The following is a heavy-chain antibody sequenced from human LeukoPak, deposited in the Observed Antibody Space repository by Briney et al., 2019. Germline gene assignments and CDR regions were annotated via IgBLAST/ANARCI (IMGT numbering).Heavy chain of an antibody. V-gene: IGHV1-18*01. Sequence: GASVKVSCKASGYTFTSYGISWVRQAPGQGLECMGWINPNSGGTNYAQKFQGRVTMTTDTSTSTAYMELRSLRSDDTAVYYCARRGGKNYGDYVLYYYYMDVWGKGTTLTVSS. J-gene: IGHJ6*03. CDR2: INPNSGGT. D-gene: IGHD4-17*01. CDR1: GYTFTSYG. CDR3: ARRGGKNYGDYVLYYYYMDV.